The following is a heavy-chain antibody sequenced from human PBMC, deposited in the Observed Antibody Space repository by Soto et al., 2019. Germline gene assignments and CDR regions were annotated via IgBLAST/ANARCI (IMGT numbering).Heavy chain of an antibody. D-gene: IGHD6-19*01. CDR3: AAAVAGTDYYGMDV. V-gene: IGHV3-72*01. J-gene: IGHJ6*02. CDR1: GFTFSDHY. Sequence: EVQLVESGGGLVQPGGTLRLSCAASGFTFSDHYMDWVRQAPGKGLEWVGRSRKKVYSYTTEYAASVKGRFTVSRDESKNSLYLQMNSLIAEDTAVYYCAAAVAGTDYYGMDVWGQGTTVTVSS. CDR2: SRKKVYSYTT.